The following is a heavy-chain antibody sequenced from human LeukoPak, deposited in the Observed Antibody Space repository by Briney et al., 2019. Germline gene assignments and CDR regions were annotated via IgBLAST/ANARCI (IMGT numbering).Heavy chain of an antibody. Sequence: PGGSLRLSCAASGFTFSDYYMSWIRQAPGKGLEWVSYISYSGSTTSYADSVKGRFTVSRDNAKNSLYLQMNSLRAEDTAVYYCARAGPPAFDPWGQGTLVTVSS. J-gene: IGHJ5*02. CDR2: ISYSGSTT. CDR1: GFTFSDYY. V-gene: IGHV3-11*04. CDR3: ARAGPPAFDP.